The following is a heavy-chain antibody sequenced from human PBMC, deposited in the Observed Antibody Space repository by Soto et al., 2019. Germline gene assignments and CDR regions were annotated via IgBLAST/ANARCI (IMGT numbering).Heavy chain of an antibody. CDR1: GFTFNTFA. D-gene: IGHD2-15*01. V-gene: IGHV3-23*01. CDR2: LSGSGSLS. Sequence: EVLLLESGGGLVQPGGSLRLSCAASGFTFNTFAMTWVRQAPGKGLEWVPALSGSGSLSYYADSVKGRFTISRDNSKNTMYLQMNNLRVDETAVYFCARDRGGALDSWGQGTLVTVSS. CDR3: ARDRGGALDS. J-gene: IGHJ4*02.